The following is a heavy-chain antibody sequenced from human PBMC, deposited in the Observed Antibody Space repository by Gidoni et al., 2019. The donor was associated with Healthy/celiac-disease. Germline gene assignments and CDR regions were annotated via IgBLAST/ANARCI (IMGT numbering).Heavy chain of an antibody. CDR1: GGSISSGDYY. CDR2: IYYSGST. J-gene: IGHJ6*02. V-gene: IGHV4-30-4*01. CDR3: ARDARVVDITGTTSFYGMDV. D-gene: IGHD1-20*01. Sequence: QVQLQESGPGLVKPSQTLSLTCTVSGGSISSGDYYWSWIRQPPGKGLAWIGYIYYSGSTYYNPSLKSRVTISVDTSKNQFSLKLSSVTAADTAVYYCARDARVVDITGTTSFYGMDVWGQGTTVTVSS.